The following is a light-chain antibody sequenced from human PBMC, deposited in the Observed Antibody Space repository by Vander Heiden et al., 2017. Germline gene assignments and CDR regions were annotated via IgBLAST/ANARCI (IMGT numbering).Light chain of an antibody. V-gene: IGLV3-25*03. CDR1: AFPKQY. Sequence: SYELTQPPSVSVSPGQTARITCSGDAFPKQYAYWYQQKSGPARVLVIYKDRERPSGIPERFSGSSSGTTVTLTISGVQAEDEADYYCQSADSSGTYWVFGGGTKLTVL. J-gene: IGLJ3*02. CDR3: QSADSSGTYWV. CDR2: KDR.